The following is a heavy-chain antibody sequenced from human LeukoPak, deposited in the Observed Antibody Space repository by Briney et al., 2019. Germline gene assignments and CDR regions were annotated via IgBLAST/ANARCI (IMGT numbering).Heavy chain of an antibody. CDR2: ISSDESST. CDR3: ARGPPYYDSSGYYYGGTAFDI. J-gene: IGHJ3*02. CDR1: GFTFSSYW. V-gene: IGHV3-74*01. Sequence: QTGGSLRLSCVVSGFTFSSYWMHWVRQAPGKGLVWVSRISSDESSTSSADSVKGRFTISRDNAKNTLYLQMNSLRAEDTAVYYSARGPPYYDSSGYYYGGTAFDIWGQGTMVTVSS. D-gene: IGHD3-22*01.